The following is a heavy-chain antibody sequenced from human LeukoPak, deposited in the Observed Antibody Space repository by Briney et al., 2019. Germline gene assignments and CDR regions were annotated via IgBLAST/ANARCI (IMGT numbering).Heavy chain of an antibody. CDR3: ARLYCSSTSCFDY. J-gene: IGHJ4*02. CDR1: GGSISSYY. Sequence: SETLSLTCTVSGGSISSYYLSWIRQPPGKGLEWIGYIYYSGSTNYNPSLKSRVTISVDTSKNQFPLKLSSVTAADTAVYYCARLYCSSTSCFDYWGQGTLVTVSS. D-gene: IGHD2-2*01. V-gene: IGHV4-59*08. CDR2: IYYSGST.